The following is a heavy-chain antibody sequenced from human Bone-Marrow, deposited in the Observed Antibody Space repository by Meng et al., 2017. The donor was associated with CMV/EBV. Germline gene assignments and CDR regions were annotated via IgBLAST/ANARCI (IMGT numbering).Heavy chain of an antibody. D-gene: IGHD6-13*01. CDR3: ARARGWLRPYSSSWPKVDYYYYGMDV. J-gene: IGHJ6*02. CDR1: GGSISKYY. CDR2: IYYSGST. V-gene: IGHV4-59*01. Sequence: SETLSLTCTVSGGSISKYYWSWIRQSPGKGLEWIGYIYYSGSTNYNPSLKSRVTISVDTSKNQFSLKLSSVTAADTAVYYCARARGWLRPYSSSWPKVDYYYYGMDVWVQGTTVTVSS.